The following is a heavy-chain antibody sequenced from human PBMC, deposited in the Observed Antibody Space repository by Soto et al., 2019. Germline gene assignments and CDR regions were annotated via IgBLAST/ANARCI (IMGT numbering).Heavy chain of an antibody. D-gene: IGHD6-13*01. CDR2: ISYDGSNK. V-gene: IGHV3-30*18. CDR1: GFTFSYYG. J-gene: IGHJ6*02. Sequence: QVQLVESGGGVVQPGRSLRLSCAASGFTFSYYGMHWVRQAPGKGLEWVAVISYDGSNKYYADSVKGRFTISRDNSKKTLYMQMSSLRAEDTAVYYCAKETSGYSSSWSYYYGMDVWGQGTTVTVSS. CDR3: AKETSGYSSSWSYYYGMDV.